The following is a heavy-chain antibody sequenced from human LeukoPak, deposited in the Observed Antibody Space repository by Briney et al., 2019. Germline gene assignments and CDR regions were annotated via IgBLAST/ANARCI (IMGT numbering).Heavy chain of an antibody. V-gene: IGHV1-46*01. J-gene: IGHJ4*02. CDR2: INPSGGST. CDR3: ARDKSYCSGGSCYSRRYFDY. D-gene: IGHD2-15*01. CDR1: GYTFTSYY. Sequence: ASVKVSCKASGYTFTSYYMHWVRQAPGQGLEWMGIINPSGGSTSYAQMFQGRVTMTRDTSTSTVYMELSSLRSEDTAVYYCARDKSYCSGGSCYSRRYFDYWGQGTLVTVSS.